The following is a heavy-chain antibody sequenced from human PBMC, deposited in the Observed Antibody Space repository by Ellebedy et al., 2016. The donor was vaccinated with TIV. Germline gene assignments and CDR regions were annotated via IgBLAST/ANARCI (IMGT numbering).Heavy chain of an antibody. CDR3: TKDPIVGATGNDAFDI. CDR2: IRYDGSNK. V-gene: IGHV3-30*02. CDR1: GFTFSSYG. D-gene: IGHD1-26*01. Sequence: PGGSLRLSCAASGFTFSSYGMHWVRQAPGKGLEWVAFIRYDGSNKYYADSVKGRFTISRDNSKNTLYLQMNSLRTEDTAVYYCTKDPIVGATGNDAFDIWGQGTMVTVSS. J-gene: IGHJ3*02.